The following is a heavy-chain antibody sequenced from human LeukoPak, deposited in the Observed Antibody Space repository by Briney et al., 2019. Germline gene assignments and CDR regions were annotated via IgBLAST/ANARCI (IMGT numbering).Heavy chain of an antibody. CDR1: GFTFSAYA. V-gene: IGHV3-64D*09. CDR3: VKITSVTGGDC. D-gene: IGHD1-1*01. J-gene: IGHJ4*02. Sequence: GGSLRLSCSASGFTFSAYAMYCVRQAPGKGLEYVSGISSNGGSSFYADSVKGRFTISRDNSKNTLYLQMSSLRAEDTAVYYCVKITSVTGGDCWGQGTRLTVSS. CDR2: ISSNGGSS.